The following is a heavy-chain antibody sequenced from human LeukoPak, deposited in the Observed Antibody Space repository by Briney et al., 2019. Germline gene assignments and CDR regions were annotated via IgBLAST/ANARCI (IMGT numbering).Heavy chain of an antibody. CDR3: ARSLSSGWFPFDY. V-gene: IGHV4-34*01. CDR1: GGSFSGYY. CDR2: INHSRST. D-gene: IGHD6-19*01. J-gene: IGHJ4*02. Sequence: PSETLSLTCAVYGGSFSGYYWSWIRQPPGKGLEWIGEINHSRSTNYNPSLKSRVTISVGTSKNQFSLKLSSVTAADTAVYYCARSLSSGWFPFDYWGQGTLVTVSS.